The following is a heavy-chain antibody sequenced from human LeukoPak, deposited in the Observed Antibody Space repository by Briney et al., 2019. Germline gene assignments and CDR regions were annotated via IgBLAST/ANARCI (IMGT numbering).Heavy chain of an antibody. CDR2: INGGNGNA. J-gene: IGHJ1*01. D-gene: IGHD3-22*01. Sequence: ASVKVSCKTSGYTFTNYGMHWVRQAPGQRLEWMGWINGGNGNAKYSQNFQGRVTIIRDTSASTAYMELSSLRSEDTAVYYCARVPLHDSSGHYYPHWGQSTLVTVSS. V-gene: IGHV1-3*01. CDR1: GYTFTNYG. CDR3: ARVPLHDSSGHYYPH.